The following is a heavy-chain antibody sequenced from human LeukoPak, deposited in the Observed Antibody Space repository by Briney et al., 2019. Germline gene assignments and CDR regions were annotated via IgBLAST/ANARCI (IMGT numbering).Heavy chain of an antibody. Sequence: QTGGSLRLSCAASGFTFSGSAMHWVRQASGKGLEWVGRIRGKANSYATAYAASVKGRFTISRDDSKNTAYLQMNSLKTEDTAVYYCTRTRGTTVTTGYYYYYGMDVWGQGTTVTVSS. CDR3: TRTRGTTVTTGYYYYYGMDV. V-gene: IGHV3-73*01. CDR2: IRGKANSYAT. CDR1: GFTFSGSA. J-gene: IGHJ6*02. D-gene: IGHD4-17*01.